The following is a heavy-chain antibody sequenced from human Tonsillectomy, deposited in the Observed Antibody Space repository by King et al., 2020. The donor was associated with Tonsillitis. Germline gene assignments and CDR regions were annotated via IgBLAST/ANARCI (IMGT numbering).Heavy chain of an antibody. CDR1: GGTFSYYV. D-gene: IGHD6-6*01. V-gene: IGHV1-69*14. J-gene: IGHJ4*02. CDR3: ARDNGLGVPYYFDY. CDR2: IIPIFGPA. Sequence: QLVQSGAEVKKPGSSVKVSCKASGGTFSYYVINWVRQAPGQGLEWMGGIIPIFGPANYAQKFQGRVTITADKSSSTAYMELSSLRPEDTAVYYCARDNGLGVPYYFDYWGQGTLVTVSS.